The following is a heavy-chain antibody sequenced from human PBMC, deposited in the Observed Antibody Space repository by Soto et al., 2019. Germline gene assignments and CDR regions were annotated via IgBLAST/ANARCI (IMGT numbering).Heavy chain of an antibody. CDR1: GFRISSYW. Sequence: EVQLVESGGGLVQPEGSLRLSCAASGFRISSYWMSWVRQAPGKGLEWVAHIKEDGSEKLYADSVKGRVTISRDNAKNTLYLEMDSLRVEDTAVYFCSSSEHSAGQHWGQGTLVTVSS. J-gene: IGHJ4*02. CDR3: SSSEHSAGQH. CDR2: IKEDGSEK. V-gene: IGHV3-7*03. D-gene: IGHD6-6*01.